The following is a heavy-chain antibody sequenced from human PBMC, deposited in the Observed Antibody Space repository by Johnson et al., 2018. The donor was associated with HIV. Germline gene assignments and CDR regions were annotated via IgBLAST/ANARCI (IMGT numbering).Heavy chain of an antibody. CDR2: ISFHSGTI. J-gene: IGHJ3*02. CDR1: GFSFDAYG. V-gene: IGHV3-9*01. CDR3: ARGKKQWLDEDAFDI. D-gene: IGHD6-19*01. Sequence: QLVESGGGLVQPGRSLRLSCAASGFSFDAYGMHWVRQPPGKGLEWVAGISFHSGTIGYADSVKGRFTISRDNAKNSLYLQLNSLRAEDTAVYYCARGKKQWLDEDAFDIWGQGTMVTVSS.